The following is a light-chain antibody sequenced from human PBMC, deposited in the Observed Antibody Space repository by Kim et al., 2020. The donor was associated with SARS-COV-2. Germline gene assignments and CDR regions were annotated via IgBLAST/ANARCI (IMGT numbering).Light chain of an antibody. J-gene: IGKJ1*01. CDR2: GAS. CDR3: QQYGRSWT. V-gene: IGKV3-20*01. CDR1: ESVSSNN. Sequence: ETVLTQSPGTLSLSPGERATLSCRASESVSSNNLAWYQQKPGQAPRLLIYGASSWATGIPERFSGSGSGTDFTLTISRLEPEDFAVFYCQQYGRSWTFGQGTKVDIK.